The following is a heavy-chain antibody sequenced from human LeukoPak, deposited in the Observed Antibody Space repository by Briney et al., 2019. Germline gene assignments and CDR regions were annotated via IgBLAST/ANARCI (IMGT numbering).Heavy chain of an antibody. CDR1: GNSFTTYA. J-gene: IGHJ6*03. CDR3: ATVGSLDLRYYYYYMDV. CDR2: IIPLFGSP. Sequence: PSVKVSCKASGNSFTTYAVSWVRQAPGQGLEWMGGIIPLFGSPDYTQKFQGRVTITADESTSTVYMELSSLRSEDTAVYYCATVGSLDLRYYYYYMDVWGKGTMVTVSS. V-gene: IGHV1-69*13. D-gene: IGHD1-1*01.